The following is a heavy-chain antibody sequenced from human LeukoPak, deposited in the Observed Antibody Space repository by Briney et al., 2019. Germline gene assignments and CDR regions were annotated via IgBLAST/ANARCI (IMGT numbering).Heavy chain of an antibody. CDR2: INHSGST. CDR3: ARLRCSSTSCYTGVSPNGAFDI. J-gene: IGHJ3*02. D-gene: IGHD2-2*02. Sequence: SETLSLTCAVYGGSFSDYYWSWIRQPPGKGLEWIGEINHSGSTNYNPSLKSRVTISIDTSKNQFSLKLSSVTAADTAVYYCARLRCSSTSCYTGVSPNGAFDIWGQGTMVTVSS. V-gene: IGHV4-34*01. CDR1: GGSFSDYY.